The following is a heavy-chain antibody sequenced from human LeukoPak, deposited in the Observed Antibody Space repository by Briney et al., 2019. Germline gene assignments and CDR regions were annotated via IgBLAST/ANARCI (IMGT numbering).Heavy chain of an antibody. J-gene: IGHJ3*02. CDR2: INPNSGGT. V-gene: IGHV1-2*02. Sequence: ASVKVSCKASGYTFTGYYMHWVRQAPGQGLEWMGWINPNSGGTNYAQKFQGRVTMTRDTSISTAYVELSRLRSDDTAVYYCARRLGRWLPMDAFDIWGQGTMVTVSS. D-gene: IGHD5-12*01. CDR3: ARRLGRWLPMDAFDI. CDR1: GYTFTGYY.